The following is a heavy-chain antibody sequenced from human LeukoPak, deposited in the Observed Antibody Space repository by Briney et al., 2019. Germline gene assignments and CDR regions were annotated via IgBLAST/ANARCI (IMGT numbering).Heavy chain of an antibody. CDR2: INHSGST. CDR3: ARARITMVRGAPLFDY. Sequence: PSETLSLTCAVYGGSFSGYYWSWIRQPPGKGLEWIGEINHSGSTNYNPSLKSRVTISVDTSKNQLSLKLSSVTAADTAVYYCARARITMVRGAPLFDYWGQGTLVTVSS. J-gene: IGHJ4*02. V-gene: IGHV4-34*01. CDR1: GGSFSGYY. D-gene: IGHD3-10*01.